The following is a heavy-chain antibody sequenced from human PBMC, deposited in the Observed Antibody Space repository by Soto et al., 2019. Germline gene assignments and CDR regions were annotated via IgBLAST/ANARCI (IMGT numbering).Heavy chain of an antibody. J-gene: IGHJ4*02. CDR2: ISYDGSNK. V-gene: IGHV3-30*03. CDR3: ARWFGEFDY. Sequence: QVQLVESGGGVVQPGRSLRLSCAASGFTFSSYGMHWVRQAPGKGLEWVAVISYDGSNKYYADSVKGRFTISRDNSKNTLYLHRNSLRAEDTAVYYCARWFGEFDYWCQGTLGTVSS. CDR1: GFTFSSYG. D-gene: IGHD3-10*01.